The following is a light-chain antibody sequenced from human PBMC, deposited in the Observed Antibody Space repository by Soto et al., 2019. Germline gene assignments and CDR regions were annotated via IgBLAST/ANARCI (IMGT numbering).Light chain of an antibody. J-gene: IGKJ1*01. CDR1: QSISSW. V-gene: IGKV1-5*03. CDR2: KAS. Sequence: DIQMTQSPSTLSASVGDRVTITCRASQSISSWLAWYQHKPGKAPKLLIYKASSLESGVPSRFSGSGSGTEFTLTISSLQPDDFATYYCQHYNSYSEAFGQGTKGDIK. CDR3: QHYNSYSEA.